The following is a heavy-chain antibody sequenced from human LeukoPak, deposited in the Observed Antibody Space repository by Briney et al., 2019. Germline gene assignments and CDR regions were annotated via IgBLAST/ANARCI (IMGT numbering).Heavy chain of an antibody. CDR3: ARDGDGEGFDY. V-gene: IGHV3-33*01. CDR1: GFTFSSYG. J-gene: IGHJ4*02. CDR2: IWYDGSNK. D-gene: IGHD3-10*01. Sequence: GGSLRLSCAASGFTFSSYGMHWVRQAPGKGLEWVAVIWYDGSNKYYADSVKGRFTISRDNSKNTLYLQMNSLRAEDTAVYYCARDGDGEGFDYWGQGTLVTVSS.